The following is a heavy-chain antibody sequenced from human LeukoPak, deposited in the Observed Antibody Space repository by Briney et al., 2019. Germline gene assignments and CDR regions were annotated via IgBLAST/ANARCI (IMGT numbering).Heavy chain of an antibody. J-gene: IGHJ4*02. V-gene: IGHV4-4*07. Sequence: SETLSLTCTVSGGSISSYYWSWIRQPAGKGLEWIGRIYTSGSTNYNPSLKSRVTMSVDTSKNQFSLKLSSVTAADAAVYYCARETLERRYFDYWGQGTLVTVSS. D-gene: IGHD1-1*01. CDR3: ARETLERRYFDY. CDR1: GGSISSYY. CDR2: IYTSGST.